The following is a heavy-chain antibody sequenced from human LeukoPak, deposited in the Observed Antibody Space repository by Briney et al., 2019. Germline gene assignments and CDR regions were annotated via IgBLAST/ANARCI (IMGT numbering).Heavy chain of an antibody. CDR1: GFTLSSSA. CDR2: LSNSGSTT. CDR3: AKRAYGSGSSLHYFDY. J-gene: IGHJ4*02. V-gene: IGHV3-23*01. D-gene: IGHD3-10*01. Sequence: GGSLSLSCGASGFTLSSSAMSWAPQAPGKGLEGVSLLSNSGSTTYYADSVSGRFTIARDTSKNTLYLQMNRLRVEDTAVYYCAKRAYGSGSSLHYFDYSGQGTLVTVSS.